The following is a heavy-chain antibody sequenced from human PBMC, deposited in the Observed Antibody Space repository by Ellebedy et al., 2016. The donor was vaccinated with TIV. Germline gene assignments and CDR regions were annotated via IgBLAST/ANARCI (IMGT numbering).Heavy chain of an antibody. CDR2: ISHDGSSQ. D-gene: IGHD6-19*01. CDR3: ARDLDKSSGWYGGAAY. V-gene: IGHV3-30-3*01. J-gene: IGHJ4*02. Sequence: GESLKISCVASGFTFDSYAMHWVRQAPGKGLEWVAVISHDGSSQYYADSAKGRFTVSRDNSMTTVYLEMNSLRAEDTALYYCARDLDKSSGWYGGAAYWGQGTQVTVSS. CDR1: GFTFDSYA.